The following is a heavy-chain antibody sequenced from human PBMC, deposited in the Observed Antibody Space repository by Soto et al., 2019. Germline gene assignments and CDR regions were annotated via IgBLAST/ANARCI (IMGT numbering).Heavy chain of an antibody. CDR1: GFTFSSYA. CDR2: ISGSGGST. CDR3: ANRDMIRLRSSESYYHGMDV. J-gene: IGHJ6*02. Sequence: GGSLRLSCAASGFTFSSYAMSWVRQAPGKGLEWVSAISGSGGSTYYADSVKGRFTISRDNSKNTLYLQMNSLRAEDTAVYYCANRDMIRLRSSESYYHGMDVWGQGTTVTVSS. D-gene: IGHD3-22*01. V-gene: IGHV3-23*01.